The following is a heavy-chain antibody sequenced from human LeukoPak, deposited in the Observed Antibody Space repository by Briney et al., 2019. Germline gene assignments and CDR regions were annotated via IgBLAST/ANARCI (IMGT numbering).Heavy chain of an antibody. CDR2: ISYDGSNK. V-gene: IGHV3-30*18. CDR3: AKAFGDYCSGGSCYDGFDY. J-gene: IGHJ4*02. CDR1: GFTFSSYG. Sequence: GRSLRLSCAASGFTFSSYGMHWVRQAPGKGLEWVAVISYDGSNKYYADSVKGRFTISRDNSNNTRYLQMNSLSAEDTAVYYCAKAFGDYCSGGSCYDGFDYWGQGTLVT. D-gene: IGHD2-15*01.